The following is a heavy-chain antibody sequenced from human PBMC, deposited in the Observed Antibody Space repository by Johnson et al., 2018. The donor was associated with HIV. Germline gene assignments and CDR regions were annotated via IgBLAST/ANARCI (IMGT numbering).Heavy chain of an antibody. Sequence: VQLVESGGGLVQPGGSLRLSCAASGFTFSSYAMSWVRQAPGKGLEWVSAISGSGGSPYYATSVKGRFTISRDNSKNTLYLQMGSLRAEDMAVYYCARKVVTADDGFDIWGQGTMVSVSS. J-gene: IGHJ3*02. CDR1: GFTFSSYA. CDR3: ARKVVTADDGFDI. V-gene: IGHV3-64*01. D-gene: IGHD2-21*02. CDR2: ISGSGGSP.